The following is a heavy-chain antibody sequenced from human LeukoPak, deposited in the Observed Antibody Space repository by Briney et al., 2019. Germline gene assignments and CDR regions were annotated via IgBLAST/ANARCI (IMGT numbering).Heavy chain of an antibody. V-gene: IGHV3-48*03. D-gene: IGHD6-13*01. J-gene: IGHJ6*02. Sequence: GGSLRLSCAASGFTFSSYEMSWVRQAPGKGLEWVSYISSSGSTIYYADSVKGRFTISRDNAKNSLYLQMNSLRAEDTAVYYCASAFGYSSRYGMDVWGQGTTVTVSS. CDR1: GFTFSSYE. CDR2: ISSSGSTI. CDR3: ASAFGYSSRYGMDV.